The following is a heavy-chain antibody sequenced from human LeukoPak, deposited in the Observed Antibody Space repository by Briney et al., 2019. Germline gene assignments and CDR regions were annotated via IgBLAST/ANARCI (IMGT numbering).Heavy chain of an antibody. CDR2: ISGSGGST. CDR1: GFTFSSYA. D-gene: IGHD6-13*01. CDR3: AKDYGDSSSCVDY. Sequence: GGSLRLSCAASGFTFSSYAVSWVRQAPGKGQEWVSAISGSGGSTYYADSVKGRFTISRDNSKNTLYLQMNSLRAEDTAVYYCAKDYGDSSSCVDYWGQGTLVTVSS. V-gene: IGHV3-23*01. J-gene: IGHJ4*02.